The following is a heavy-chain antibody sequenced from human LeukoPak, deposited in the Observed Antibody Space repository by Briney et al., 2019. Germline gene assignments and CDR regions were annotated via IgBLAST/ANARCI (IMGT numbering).Heavy chain of an antibody. J-gene: IGHJ4*02. V-gene: IGHV3-23*01. CDR2: ISGSGGST. CDR1: GFTFSSYA. Sequence: GGSLRLSCAASGFTFSSYAMSWVRQAPGKGLEWVSAISGSGGSTYYADSVKGRFTISRDNSKNTLYLQMNNLRAEDTAVYYCAKVGSGFEYYFDYWGQGTLVTVSS. CDR3: AKVGSGFEYYFDY. D-gene: IGHD3-3*01.